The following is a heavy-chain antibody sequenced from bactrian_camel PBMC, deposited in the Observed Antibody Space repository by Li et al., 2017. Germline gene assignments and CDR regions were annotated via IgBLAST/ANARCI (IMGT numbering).Heavy chain of an antibody. V-gene: IGHV3S53*01. Sequence: HVQLVESGGDSVQAGESLRLSCVASGYTLPMNMGWFRRLPGQEREGVAAIAGDGRTDYADSVKGRFTVSRDNAKNTLYLEMSDMTPEDTAMYYCAADSFGGSWYCALKADEYQHWGQGTQVTVS. D-gene: IGHD6*01. CDR3: AADSFGGSWYCALKADEYQH. J-gene: IGHJ4*01. CDR1: GYTLPMN. CDR2: IAGDGRT.